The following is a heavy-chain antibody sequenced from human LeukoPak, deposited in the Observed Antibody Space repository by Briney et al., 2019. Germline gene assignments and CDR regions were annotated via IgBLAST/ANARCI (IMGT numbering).Heavy chain of an antibody. J-gene: IGHJ4*02. CDR2: ISYDGSNK. V-gene: IGHV3-30*18. CDR1: GFTFSSYG. CDR3: AKDIGYCSGGSCYLFDY. Sequence: GRSLRLSCAASGFTFSSYGMHWVRQAPGKGLEWVAVISYDGSNKYYADSVKGRFTISRDNSKNTLYLQMNSLRAEDTAVYYCAKDIGYCSGGSCYLFDYWGQGTLVTVSS. D-gene: IGHD2-15*01.